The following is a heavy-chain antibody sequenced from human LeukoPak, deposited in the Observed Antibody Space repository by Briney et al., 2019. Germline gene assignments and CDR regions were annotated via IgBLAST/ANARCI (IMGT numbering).Heavy chain of an antibody. CDR3: ARGMVRGVNRDDAFDI. Sequence: PSETLSLTCAVYGGSFSGYYWSWIRQPPGKGLEWIGEINHSGSTNHNPSLKSRVTISVDTSKNQFSLKLSSVTAADTAVYYCARGMVRGVNRDDAFDIWGQGTMVTVSS. J-gene: IGHJ3*02. V-gene: IGHV4-34*01. CDR1: GGSFSGYY. CDR2: INHSGST. D-gene: IGHD3-10*01.